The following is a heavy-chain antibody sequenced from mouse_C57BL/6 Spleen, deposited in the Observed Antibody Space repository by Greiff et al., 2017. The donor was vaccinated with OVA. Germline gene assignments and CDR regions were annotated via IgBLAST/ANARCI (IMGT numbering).Heavy chain of an antibody. CDR3: AREDYGSSSIAY. J-gene: IGHJ3*01. Sequence: EVQVVESEGGLVQPGSSMKLSCTASGFTFSDYYMAWVRQVPEKGLEWVANINYDGSSTYYLDSLKSRFIISRDNATNILYLQMSSLKSEDTATYYCAREDYGSSSIAYWGQGTLVTVSA. CDR2: INYDGSST. CDR1: GFTFSDYY. D-gene: IGHD1-1*01. V-gene: IGHV5-16*01.